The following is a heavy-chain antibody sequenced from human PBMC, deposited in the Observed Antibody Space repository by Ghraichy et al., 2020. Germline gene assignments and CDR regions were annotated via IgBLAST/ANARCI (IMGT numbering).Heavy chain of an antibody. Sequence: GGSLRLSCAASGFTVSSSYVSWVRQAPGKGLEWVSVIYSGGTTLYADSVKGRFTISRDNSKNTVSLQMNSLRAEDTAVYYCARDRRGGDGHAFDVWGQGTMVTVSS. CDR2: IYSGGTT. D-gene: IGHD2-21*02. CDR3: ARDRRGGDGHAFDV. V-gene: IGHV3-53*01. J-gene: IGHJ3*01. CDR1: GFTVSSSY.